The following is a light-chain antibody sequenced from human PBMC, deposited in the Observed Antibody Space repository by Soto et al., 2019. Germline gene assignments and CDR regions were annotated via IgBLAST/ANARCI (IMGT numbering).Light chain of an antibody. CDR3: HQRQSWPRT. V-gene: IGKV3-11*01. CDR2: QTS. Sequence: IVLTQSPATLSSCPGDRVTLSCRASQCINTSLAWYQHRPGHAPRLLIYQTSIRAAGIPARFSASGSGTDFTLTISGVQPEDFALYYCHQRQSWPRTFGQGTKVDI. J-gene: IGKJ1*01. CDR1: QCINTS.